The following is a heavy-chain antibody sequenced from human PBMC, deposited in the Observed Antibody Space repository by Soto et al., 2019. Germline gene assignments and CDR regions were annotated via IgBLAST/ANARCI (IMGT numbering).Heavy chain of an antibody. D-gene: IGHD6-13*01. CDR1: GYTFTSYS. V-gene: IGHV1-46*01. CDR2: INPSGGST. Sequence: ASVKVSCKASGYTFTSYSIHWVRQTPGQGLEWMGIINPSGGSTNYAQKFQGRVTMSRDTFTTTVYMEVSSLRSEDTAVYYCARSSSWYEAFDVWGQRTMVTVSS. CDR3: ARSSSWYEAFDV. J-gene: IGHJ3*01.